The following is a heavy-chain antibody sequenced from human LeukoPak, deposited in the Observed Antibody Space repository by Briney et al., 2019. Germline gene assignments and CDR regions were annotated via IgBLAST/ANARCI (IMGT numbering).Heavy chain of an antibody. D-gene: IGHD3-9*01. Sequence: SETLSLTCTVSGGSISSYYWSWIRQPPGKGLEWIGYIYYSGSTNYNPSLKSRVTISVDTSKNQFSLKLSSVTAADTAVYYCARGGKLRYFDWLPRAYYYYYMDVWGKGTTVTASS. CDR1: GGSISSYY. V-gene: IGHV4-59*01. J-gene: IGHJ6*03. CDR3: ARGGKLRYFDWLPRAYYYYYMDV. CDR2: IYYSGST.